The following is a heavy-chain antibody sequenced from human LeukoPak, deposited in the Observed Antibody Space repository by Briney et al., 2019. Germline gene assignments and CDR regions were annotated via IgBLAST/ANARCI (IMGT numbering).Heavy chain of an antibody. J-gene: IGHJ5*02. CDR2: ISGSGGST. Sequence: GGSLRLSCAASGFTFSSYWMSWVRQAPGKGLEWVSAISGSGGSTYYADSVKGRSTISRDNSKNTLYLQMNSLRAEDTAVYYCAKGSSSSGWRNNWFDPWGQGTLVTVSS. D-gene: IGHD6-19*01. V-gene: IGHV3-23*01. CDR3: AKGSSSSGWRNNWFDP. CDR1: GFTFSSYW.